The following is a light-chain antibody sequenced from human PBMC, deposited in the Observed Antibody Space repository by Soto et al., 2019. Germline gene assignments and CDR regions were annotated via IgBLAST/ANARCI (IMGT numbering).Light chain of an antibody. V-gene: IGKV1-12*01. CDR2: ATS. CDR1: QSISSW. CDR3: QQLKSYPLT. J-gene: IGKJ4*01. Sequence: DIQITQSQASLSSCLVDIVTITCRASQSISSWLAWYQQKPGKAPKLLIYATSSLQSGAPSRFSGSGSGTEFALTISSLQPEDSATYYCQQLKSYPLTFGGGTKVDI.